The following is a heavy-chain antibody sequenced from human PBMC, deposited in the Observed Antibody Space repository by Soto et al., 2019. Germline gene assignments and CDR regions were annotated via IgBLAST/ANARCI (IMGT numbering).Heavy chain of an antibody. Sequence: QVQLQQWGAGLLKPSETLSLTCAVYGGSFSGYYWSWIRQPPGKGLEWIGEINHSGSTNYNPSLKRRATISVDTSKNPFSLKLSSVTAADTAVYYCARAHRDSSGYQGWFDPWGQGTLVTVSS. D-gene: IGHD3-22*01. V-gene: IGHV4-34*01. CDR3: ARAHRDSSGYQGWFDP. CDR1: GGSFSGYY. J-gene: IGHJ5*02. CDR2: INHSGST.